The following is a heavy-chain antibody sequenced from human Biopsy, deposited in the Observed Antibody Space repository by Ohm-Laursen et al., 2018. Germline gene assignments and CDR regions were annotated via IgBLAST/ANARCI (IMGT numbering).Heavy chain of an antibody. J-gene: IGHJ3*02. CDR2: IYYSGGT. Sequence: TLSLTCSVSGGSMTGYEWSWIRLAPGKGLEWIGYIYYSGGTKYNPSLASRVTFSVDMSKSQFSLKLNSVTAADTAVYYCGRREVVITHDAFDTWGQGTMVTVSS. D-gene: IGHD3-22*01. V-gene: IGHV4-59*08. CDR1: GGSMTGYE. CDR3: GRREVVITHDAFDT.